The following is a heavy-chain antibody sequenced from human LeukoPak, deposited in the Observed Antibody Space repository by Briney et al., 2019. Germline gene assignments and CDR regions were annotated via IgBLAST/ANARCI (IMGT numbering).Heavy chain of an antibody. CDR3: ARGNYGSGSYYVVDFDY. V-gene: IGHV4-59*01. J-gene: IGHJ4*02. CDR2: IYHSGNT. Sequence: PSETLSLTCPVSGDSIKNYYWSWIRQSPGKGLERIGYIYHSGNTNYNPPLKSRLTMSIVTSKNQFSLNLNSVTAADTAVYYCARGNYGSGSYYVVDFDYWGQGTLVTVFS. CDR1: GDSIKNYY. D-gene: IGHD3-10*01.